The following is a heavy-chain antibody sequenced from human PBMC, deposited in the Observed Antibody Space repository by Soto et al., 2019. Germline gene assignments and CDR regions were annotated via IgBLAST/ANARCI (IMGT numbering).Heavy chain of an antibody. Sequence: ASLRVSCKASGYTFTGYYMHWVRQAPGQGLERMGWINPNSGGTNYAQKFQSRVTMTRDTSISTAYMELSRLRSDDTAVYYCARVDCSSTSCYAPRRAFDIWGQGTMVTDSS. J-gene: IGHJ3*02. V-gene: IGHV1-2*02. D-gene: IGHD2-2*01. CDR3: ARVDCSSTSCYAPRRAFDI. CDR2: INPNSGGT. CDR1: GYTFTGYY.